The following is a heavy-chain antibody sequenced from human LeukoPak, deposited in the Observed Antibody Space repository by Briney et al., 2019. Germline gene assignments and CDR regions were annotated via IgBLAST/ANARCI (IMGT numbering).Heavy chain of an antibody. J-gene: IGHJ4*02. Sequence: SETLSLTCTVSGGSISSSSYYWGWIRQPPGKGLEWIGRIYYSGSTYYNPSLKSRVTISVDTSKNQFSLKLSSVTAADTAVYYCARLAAAGPIHYFDYWGQGTLVTVSS. CDR2: IYYSGST. V-gene: IGHV4-39*01. CDR3: ARLAAAGPIHYFDY. CDR1: GGSISSSSYY. D-gene: IGHD6-13*01.